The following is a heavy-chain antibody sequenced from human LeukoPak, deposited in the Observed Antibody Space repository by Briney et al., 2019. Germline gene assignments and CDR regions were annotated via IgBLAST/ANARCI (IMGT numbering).Heavy chain of an antibody. Sequence: GESLKISCKGAGYSFTSYWIGWVRQMPGKGLEWMGIIYPVHSDTRYSPSFQGQVTISADKSITTAYLQWSSLKASDTAIYYCATGGLYCSSTSCPRDYYYYYMDVWGKGTTVTVSS. J-gene: IGHJ6*03. CDR1: GYSFTSYW. CDR3: ATGGLYCSSTSCPRDYYYYYMDV. V-gene: IGHV5-51*01. D-gene: IGHD2-2*01. CDR2: IYPVHSDT.